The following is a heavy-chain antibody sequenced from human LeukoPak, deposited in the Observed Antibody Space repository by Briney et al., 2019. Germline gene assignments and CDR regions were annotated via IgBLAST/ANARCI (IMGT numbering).Heavy chain of an antibody. CDR1: GGSFSNYY. V-gene: IGHV4-34*01. Sequence: SETLSLTCAVYGGSFSNYYWNWIRQPPGKGLEWLGEINHSGDTNYNPSLKGRVTISVDTSRNQFSLNLTSVTAADTAVYYCAAMSSTTRYYYYGTDVWGHGTTVTVSS. CDR3: AAMSSTTRYYYYGTDV. J-gene: IGHJ6*02. D-gene: IGHD1-1*01. CDR2: INHSGDT.